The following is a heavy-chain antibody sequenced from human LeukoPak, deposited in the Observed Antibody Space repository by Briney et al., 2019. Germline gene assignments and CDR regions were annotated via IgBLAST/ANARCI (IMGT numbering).Heavy chain of an antibody. V-gene: IGHV4-4*07. J-gene: IGHJ4*02. CDR2: IYTSGST. Sequence: SETLSLTCTVSGGSISSYYWSWIRQPAGKGLEWIGRIYTSGSTNYNPSPKSRVTMSVDTSKNQFSLKLSSVTAADTAVYYCARTDFWSGPPGFDYWGQGTLVTVSS. D-gene: IGHD3-3*01. CDR1: GGSISSYY. CDR3: ARTDFWSGPPGFDY.